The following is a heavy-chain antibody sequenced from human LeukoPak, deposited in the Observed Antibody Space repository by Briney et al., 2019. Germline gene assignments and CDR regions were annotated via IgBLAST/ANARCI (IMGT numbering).Heavy chain of an antibody. D-gene: IGHD2-2*01. J-gene: IGHJ6*03. CDR1: GGSISSYY. Sequence: SETLSLTCTVSGGSISSYYWSWIRQPPGKGLEWIGYIYYSGSTNYNPSLKSRVTISVDTSKNQFSLKLSSVTAADTAVYYCASAYCSSTSCLNYYCYYMDVWGKGTTVTVSS. V-gene: IGHV4-59*01. CDR3: ASAYCSSTSCLNYYCYYMDV. CDR2: IYYSGST.